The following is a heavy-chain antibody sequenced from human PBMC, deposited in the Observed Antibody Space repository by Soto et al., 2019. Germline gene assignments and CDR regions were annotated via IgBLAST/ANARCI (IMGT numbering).Heavy chain of an antibody. J-gene: IGHJ3*02. CDR1: GFSFSYAW. CDR3: ARDGELELAAFDI. D-gene: IGHD1-7*01. V-gene: IGHV3-15*01. Sequence: EVQLVESGGGLVKPGGSLRLSCAASGFSFSYAWMSWVRQAPGKGLEWVGRVKSKTDGGTTDYAAPVKGRFTISRDDSKTTVYLQMNSLKTEDTAVYYCARDGELELAAFDIWGQGTMVTVSS. CDR2: VKSKTDGGTT.